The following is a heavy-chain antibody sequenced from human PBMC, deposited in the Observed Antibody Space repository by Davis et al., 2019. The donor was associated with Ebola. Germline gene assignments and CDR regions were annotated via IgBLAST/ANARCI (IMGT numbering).Heavy chain of an antibody. D-gene: IGHD1-20*01. CDR3: ARSPVTGRARNWFDP. CDR1: GYSFTSYW. J-gene: IGHJ5*02. V-gene: IGHV5-10-1*01. CDR2: IDPSDSYT. Sequence: GESLKISCKGSGYSFTSYWISWVRQMPGKGLEWMGRIDPSDSYTKYSPSFQGHVTISADNSISTAYLQWFSLKASDTARYYCARSPVTGRARNWFDPWGQGTLVTVSS.